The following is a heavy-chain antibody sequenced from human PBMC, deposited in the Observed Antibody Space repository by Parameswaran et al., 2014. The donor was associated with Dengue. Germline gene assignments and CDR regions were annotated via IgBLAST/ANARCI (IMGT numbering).Heavy chain of an antibody. J-gene: IGHJ6*02. V-gene: IGHV2-5*02. D-gene: IGHD3-22*01. Sequence: PGKALEWLALIYWDDDKRYSPSLKSRLTITKDTSKNQVVLTMTNMDPVDTATYYCAHYDSSGYPAFGTYYGMDVWGQGTTVTVSS. CDR2: IYWDDDK. CDR3: AHYDSSGYPAFGTYYGMDV.